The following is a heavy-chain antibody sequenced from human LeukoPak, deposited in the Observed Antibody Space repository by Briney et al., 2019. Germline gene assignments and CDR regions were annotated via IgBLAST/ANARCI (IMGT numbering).Heavy chain of an antibody. CDR1: GGSFSGYY. D-gene: IGHD3-3*01. J-gene: IGHJ4*02. Sequence: SETLSLNGAGFGGSFSGYYWSWIRQPPGNGLEWMGEINHSGSTNYNPSLKSRVTISVDTSKNQFSLKLSSVTAADTAVYYCARGGITIFGVVIIPPFDYWGQGTLVTVSS. V-gene: IGHV4-34*01. CDR2: INHSGST. CDR3: ARGGITIFGVVIIPPFDY.